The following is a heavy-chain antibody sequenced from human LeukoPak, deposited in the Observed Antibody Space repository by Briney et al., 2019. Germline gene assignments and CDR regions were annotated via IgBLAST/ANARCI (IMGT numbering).Heavy chain of an antibody. CDR3: AKDWGNYFDY. D-gene: IGHD3-16*01. J-gene: IGHJ4*02. CDR1: GFTFGKYW. CDR2: IKLDGSEK. V-gene: IGHV3-7*01. Sequence: PGGSLRLSCVASGFTFGKYWMSWVRQAPGKGLEWVANIKLDGSEKNYVDSVKGRFTISRDNSKNTLYLQMNSLRAEDTAVYYCAKDWGNYFDYWGQGTLVTVSS.